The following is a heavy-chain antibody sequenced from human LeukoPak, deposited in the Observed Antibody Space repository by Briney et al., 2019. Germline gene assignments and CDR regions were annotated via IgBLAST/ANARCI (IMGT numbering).Heavy chain of an antibody. CDR3: AIQWFGELLPFDY. Sequence: SAKVSCKASGGTFSSYAISWVRQAPGQGLEWMGRIIPILGIANYAQKFQGRVTITADKSTSTAYMELSSLRSEDTAVYYCAIQWFGELLPFDYWGQGTLVTVSS. V-gene: IGHV1-69*04. CDR1: GGTFSSYA. J-gene: IGHJ4*02. D-gene: IGHD3-10*01. CDR2: IIPILGIA.